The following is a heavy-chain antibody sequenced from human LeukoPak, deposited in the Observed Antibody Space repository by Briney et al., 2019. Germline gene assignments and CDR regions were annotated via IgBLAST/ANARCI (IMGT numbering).Heavy chain of an antibody. CDR3: AQSSGWDSLKY. V-gene: IGHV1-2*02. CDR2: INPNSGGT. J-gene: IGHJ4*02. CDR1: GHTFTGYY. D-gene: IGHD6-19*01. Sequence: ASVKGSCKASGHTFTGYYMHWVRQAPGQGREWMGWINPNSGGTNHAQKFQGRVSMTRDTSISTAYMELSRLRSDDTAVYYCAQSSGWDSLKYWGQGTLVTVSS.